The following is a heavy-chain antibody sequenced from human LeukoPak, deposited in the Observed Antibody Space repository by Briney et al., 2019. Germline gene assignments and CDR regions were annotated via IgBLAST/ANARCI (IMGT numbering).Heavy chain of an antibody. J-gene: IGHJ4*02. CDR2: IRAYNGNT. CDR3: TRDTILDY. CDR1: GYTFTNYD. V-gene: IGHV1-18*04. Sequence: ASVKVSGKASGYTFTNYDITWVRQAPGQGLEWMGWIRAYNGNTNYAQKPQDGVTMTTDTSTSTAYMELRSLRSDDTAVYYCTRDTILDYWGQGTLVTVSS. D-gene: IGHD2-2*01.